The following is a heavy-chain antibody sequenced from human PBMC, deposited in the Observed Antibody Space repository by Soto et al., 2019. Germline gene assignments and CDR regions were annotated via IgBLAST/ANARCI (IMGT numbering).Heavy chain of an antibody. J-gene: IGHJ5*02. CDR2: VYYSGTT. Sequence: SETLSLTCSVSGGSVSNKTYYWSWIRQPPGKRLEWIGYVYYSGTTNYNPSLKSRVTISVDLSKNQFSLRLSSVTTADTAVYYCARGITFGGVINWFDPWGQGTLVTVSS. V-gene: IGHV4-61*01. D-gene: IGHD3-16*01. CDR1: GGSVSNKTYY. CDR3: ARGITFGGVINWFDP.